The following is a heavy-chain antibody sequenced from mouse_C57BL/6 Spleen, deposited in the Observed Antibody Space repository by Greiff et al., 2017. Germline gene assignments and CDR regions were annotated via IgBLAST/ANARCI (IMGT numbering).Heavy chain of an antibody. V-gene: IGHV10-3*01. CDR3: VRDQGYYYGSSFDY. D-gene: IGHD1-1*01. Sequence: EVQLVESGGGLVQPKGSLKLSCAASGFTFNTYAMHWVRQAPGKGLEWVARIRSKSSNYATYYADSVKDRFTISRDDSQSMLYLQMNNLKTEDTAMYYGVRDQGYYYGSSFDYWGQGTTLTVSS. J-gene: IGHJ2*01. CDR1: GFTFNTYA. CDR2: IRSKSSNYAT.